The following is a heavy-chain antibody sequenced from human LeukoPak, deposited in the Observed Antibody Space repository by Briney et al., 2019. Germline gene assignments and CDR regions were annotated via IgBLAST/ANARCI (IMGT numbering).Heavy chain of an antibody. V-gene: IGHV4-39*07. Sequence: SETLSLTCTVSGGSISSSSYYWGWIRQPPGKGLEWIGSIYYSGSTYYNPSLKSRVTISVDTSKNQFSLKLSSVTAADTAVYYCASQLRYFDRRYDYWGQGTLVTVSS. CDR2: IYYSGST. CDR1: GGSISSSSYY. CDR3: ASQLRYFDRRYDY. J-gene: IGHJ4*02. D-gene: IGHD3-9*01.